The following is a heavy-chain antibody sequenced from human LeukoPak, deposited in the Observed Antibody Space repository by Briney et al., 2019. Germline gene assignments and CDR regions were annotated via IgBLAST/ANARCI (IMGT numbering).Heavy chain of an antibody. J-gene: IGHJ5*02. CDR1: GGTFSSYT. CDR2: IIPILGIA. D-gene: IGHD2-2*01. Sequence: SVKVSXKASGGTFSSYTISWVRQAPGQGLEWMGRIIPILGIANYAQKFQGRVTITADKSTSTAYMELSSLRSEDTAVYYCARGLHIVVVPAASEADWFDPWGQGTLVTVSS. V-gene: IGHV1-69*02. CDR3: ARGLHIVVVPAASEADWFDP.